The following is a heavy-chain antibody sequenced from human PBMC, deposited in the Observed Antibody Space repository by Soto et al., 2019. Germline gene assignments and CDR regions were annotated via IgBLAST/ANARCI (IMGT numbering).Heavy chain of an antibody. D-gene: IGHD6-13*01. J-gene: IGHJ4*02. Sequence: GGSLRLSCAASGFTFSSYAMSWVRQAPGKGLEWVSAISGSGGSTYYADSVKGRFTISRDNSKNTLYLQMNSLRAEDTAVYYCAKAGVAAAGTLRWYFDYWGQGTLVTVSS. CDR3: AKAGVAAAGTLRWYFDY. CDR2: ISGSGGST. CDR1: GFTFSSYA. V-gene: IGHV3-23*01.